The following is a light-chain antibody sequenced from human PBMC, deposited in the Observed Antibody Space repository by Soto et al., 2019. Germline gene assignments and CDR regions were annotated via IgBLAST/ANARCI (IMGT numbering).Light chain of an antibody. CDR3: QQYNNWPQT. CDR2: GAS. J-gene: IGKJ2*01. Sequence: IVMTQSPATLSVSPGERATLSCRASQSVSSNLAWYQQKPGRAPRLLIYGASTRATGIPARFSGSGSGTEFTLTISSLQSEDFAVYYRQQYNNWPQTFGQGTKLEIK. CDR1: QSVSSN. V-gene: IGKV3-15*01.